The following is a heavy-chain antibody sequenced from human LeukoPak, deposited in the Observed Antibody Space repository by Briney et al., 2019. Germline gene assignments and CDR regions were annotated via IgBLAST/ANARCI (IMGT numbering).Heavy chain of an antibody. D-gene: IGHD3-22*01. Sequence: PGGTLRLSCAASGFTFNNQGMSWVRQAPGKGLEWVSAISNSGGSTFYADSVKGRFTISRDNSKNTLYLQMNSLRAEDTAVYYCARDVRGPTGYDSIGRDTFDYWGQGTLVTVSS. V-gene: IGHV3-23*01. CDR3: ARDVRGPTGYDSIGRDTFDY. J-gene: IGHJ4*02. CDR1: GFTFNNQG. CDR2: ISNSGGST.